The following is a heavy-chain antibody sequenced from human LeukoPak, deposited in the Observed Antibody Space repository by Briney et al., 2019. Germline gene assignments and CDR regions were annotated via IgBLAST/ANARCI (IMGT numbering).Heavy chain of an antibody. Sequence: GGSLRLSCAASGFTFSSYAMSWVRQAPGKGLEWVSTISGSGGSTYYADSVKGRFAISRDNSKNTLYLQMNSLRAEDTAVYYCAKLGTRGFYFDYWGQGTLVTVSS. V-gene: IGHV3-23*01. CDR1: GFTFSSYA. CDR3: AKLGTRGFYFDY. D-gene: IGHD3-16*01. J-gene: IGHJ4*02. CDR2: ISGSGGST.